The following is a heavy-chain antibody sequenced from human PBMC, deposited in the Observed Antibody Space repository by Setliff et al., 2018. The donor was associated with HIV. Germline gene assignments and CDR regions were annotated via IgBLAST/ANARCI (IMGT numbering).Heavy chain of an antibody. CDR2: IWYDGSNK. J-gene: IGHJ4*02. CDR1: GFTFGDYA. Sequence: GGSLRLSCTTSGFTFGDYAMTWVRQAPGKGLEWVAFIWYDGSNKYYADSVKGRFTISRDNSKNTLYLQMNSLRAEDTAVYYCAKDHATSSWFTALLDYWGQGALVTAPQ. CDR3: AKDHATSSWFTALLDY. D-gene: IGHD6-13*01. V-gene: IGHV3-30*02.